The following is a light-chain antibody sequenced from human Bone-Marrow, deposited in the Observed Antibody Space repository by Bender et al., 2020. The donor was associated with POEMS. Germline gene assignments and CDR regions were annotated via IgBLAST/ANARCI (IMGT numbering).Light chain of an antibody. Sequence: QSALTQPASVSGSPGQLITISCAGTSSDVGSYDLVSWYQQHPGKAPKLMIYEVSKRPSGVSNRFSGSKSGNTASLTISGLQAEDEADYYCCLYAGSSTLVFGGGTKLTVL. CDR3: CLYAGSSTLV. V-gene: IGLV2-23*02. CDR2: EVS. CDR1: SSDVGSYDL. J-gene: IGLJ2*01.